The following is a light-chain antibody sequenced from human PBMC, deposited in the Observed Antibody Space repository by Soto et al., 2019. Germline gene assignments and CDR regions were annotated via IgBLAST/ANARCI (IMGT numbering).Light chain of an antibody. J-gene: IGKJ2*01. V-gene: IGKV3-20*01. CDR1: QSVSSTY. Sequence: EIVLTQSPGTLSLSPGERATLSCRASQSVSSTYLAWYQQKPGQAPRLLIYGSSNRATGIPDRFSGSGSGTDFTLTISRLEPEDFAVYYCQQYGSSPYTFGQGTKLAIK. CDR3: QQYGSSPYT. CDR2: GSS.